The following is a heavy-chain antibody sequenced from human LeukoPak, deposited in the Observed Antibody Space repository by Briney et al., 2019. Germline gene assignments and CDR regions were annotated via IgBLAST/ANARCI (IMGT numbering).Heavy chain of an antibody. Sequence: SETLSPTCTVSGGSISSARYFWSWIRQPAGKGLEWIGRIYTGGSTNYNPSLKSRVTISVDTSKNQFSLQLNSVTAADTAVYYCASPSDYSDYYYYIDVWGRGTTVTVSS. J-gene: IGHJ6*03. V-gene: IGHV4-61*02. D-gene: IGHD4-11*01. CDR2: IYTGGST. CDR3: ASPSDYSDYYYYIDV. CDR1: GGSISSARYF.